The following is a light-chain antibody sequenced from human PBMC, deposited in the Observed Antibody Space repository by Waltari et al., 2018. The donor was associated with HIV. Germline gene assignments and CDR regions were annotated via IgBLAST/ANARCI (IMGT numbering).Light chain of an antibody. Sequence: EIVLTQSPGTLSLSPGGRATLSCRASQSISNSQLAWSQQKPGQAPRLLIYGASSRATGIPDRFGGSWSGTDFTLTISRLEPEDFAVYYCQQYGRSSWTFGQGTKVEIQ. CDR1: QSISNSQ. CDR3: QQYGRSSWT. V-gene: IGKV3-20*01. J-gene: IGKJ1*01. CDR2: GAS.